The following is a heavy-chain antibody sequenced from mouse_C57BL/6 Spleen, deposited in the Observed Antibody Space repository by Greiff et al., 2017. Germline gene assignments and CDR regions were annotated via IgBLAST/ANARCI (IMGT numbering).Heavy chain of an antibody. CDR2: IHPNSGST. V-gene: IGHV1-64*01. CDR3: ARWDCDYDGFAY. J-gene: IGHJ3*01. CDR1: GYTFTSYW. D-gene: IGHD2-4*01. Sequence: QVQLQQPGAELVKPGASVKLSCKASGYTFTSYWMHWVKQRPGQGLEWIGMIHPNSGSTNYNEKFKGKATLTVDKSSSTAYMQLSSLTSEDSAVYYCARWDCDYDGFAYWGQGTLVTVSA.